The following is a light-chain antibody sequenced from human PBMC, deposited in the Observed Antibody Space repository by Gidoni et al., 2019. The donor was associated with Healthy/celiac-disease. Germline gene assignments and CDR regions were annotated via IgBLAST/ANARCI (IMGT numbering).Light chain of an antibody. CDR2: DVS. J-gene: IGLJ2*01. Sequence: SALTQPVTVPGAPGQPITITCTGTSSDVGGSKYVSGYQQHPGKAPKLMIYDVSKRPSVVSNRFSGSKSGNTASLTISGLPAEDESDYYCSSYTRSSTVVFGGGTKLTVL. V-gene: IGLV2-14*01. CDR3: SSYTRSSTVV. CDR1: SSDVGGSKY.